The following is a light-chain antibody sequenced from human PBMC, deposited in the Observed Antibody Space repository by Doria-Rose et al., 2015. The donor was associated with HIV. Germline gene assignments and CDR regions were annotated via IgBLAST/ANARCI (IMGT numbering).Light chain of an antibody. CDR1: SLRSSY. Sequence: SVVTQEPAVSVALRQTVRITCQGDSLRSSYASWYQQKPGQAPILVIYGKNNRPSGIPDRFSGSSSGNTASLTITGAQAEDEADYYCGSRDSGANHVLFGGGTTVTVL. J-gene: IGLJ2*01. V-gene: IGLV3-19*01. CDR3: GSRDSGANHVL. CDR2: GKN.